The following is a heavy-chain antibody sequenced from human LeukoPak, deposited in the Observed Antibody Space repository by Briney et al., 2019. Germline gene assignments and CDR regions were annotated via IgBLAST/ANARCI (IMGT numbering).Heavy chain of an antibody. CDR1: GYTFTSHD. V-gene: IGHV1-8*01. Sequence: ASVKVSCKASGYTFTSHDINWVRQATGQGLEWMGWMNPNIGNTGYAQKFQGRVTMTRNTSISTAYMELSSLRSEDTAVYYRARRVGYDFWSGYYVTDWFDPWGQGTLVTVSS. J-gene: IGHJ5*02. CDR3: ARRVGYDFWSGYYVTDWFDP. D-gene: IGHD3-3*01. CDR2: MNPNIGNT.